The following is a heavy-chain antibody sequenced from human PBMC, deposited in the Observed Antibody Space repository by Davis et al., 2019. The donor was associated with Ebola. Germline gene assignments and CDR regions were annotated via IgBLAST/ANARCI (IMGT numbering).Heavy chain of an antibody. J-gene: IGHJ3*02. V-gene: IGHV5-51*01. CDR3: ARRAAVAYDHVWGISRHDAFDI. CDR1: GFTFSSHW. Sequence: GESLMIPCQTSGFTFSSHWIAWVRQMPGKGPEWMGVIYSGDSDTRYSPSFEGQVTISADKSIATAYLQWSSLKASDTAMYYCARRAAVAYDHVWGISRHDAFDIWGQGTMVTVSS. D-gene: IGHD3-16*01. CDR2: IYSGDSDT.